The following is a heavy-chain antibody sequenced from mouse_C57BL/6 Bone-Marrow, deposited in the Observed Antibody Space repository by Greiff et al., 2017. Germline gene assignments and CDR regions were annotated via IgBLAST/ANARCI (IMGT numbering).Heavy chain of an antibody. CDR3: ARSEEFYYYGSSAWYYAMDY. CDR1: GYTFTSYN. CDR2: IYPGNGDT. Sequence: QVQLKQSGAELVRPGASVKMSCKASGYTFTSYNMHWVKQTPRQGLEWIGAIYPGNGDTSYNQKFKGKATLTVDKSSSTAYMQLSILTSEDSAVYFCARSEEFYYYGSSAWYYAMDYWGQGTSVTVSS. D-gene: IGHD1-1*01. V-gene: IGHV1-12*01. J-gene: IGHJ4*01.